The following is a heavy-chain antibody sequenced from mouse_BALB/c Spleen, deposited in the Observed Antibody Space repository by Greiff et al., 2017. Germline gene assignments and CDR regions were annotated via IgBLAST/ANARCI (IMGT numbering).Heavy chain of an antibody. CDR2: INPSTGYT. Sequence: QVQLQQSGAELAKPGASVKMSCKASGYTFTSYWMHWVKQRPGQGLEWIGYINPSTGYTEYNQKFKDKATLTADKSSSTAYMQLSSLTSEDSAVYYCASRGGPEAMDYWGQGTSVTVSS. CDR1: GYTFTSYW. CDR3: ASRGGPEAMDY. J-gene: IGHJ4*01. D-gene: IGHD3-1*01. V-gene: IGHV1-7*01.